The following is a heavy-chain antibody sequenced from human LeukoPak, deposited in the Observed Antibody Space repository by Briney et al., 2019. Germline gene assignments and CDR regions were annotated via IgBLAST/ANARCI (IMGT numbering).Heavy chain of an antibody. D-gene: IGHD2-21*01. V-gene: IGHV4-39*01. CDR1: GGSIITRNYY. Sequence: SETLSLTCTVSGGSIITRNYYWGWIRQPPGKGLEWIVSIRYSGSTYYNPSLRSRVTISVDTTKNQLSLKLASVTAADTAVYYCARQDCSAACYHFDDWGQGTLVTVSS. CDR2: IRYSGST. CDR3: ARQDCSAACYHFDD. J-gene: IGHJ4*02.